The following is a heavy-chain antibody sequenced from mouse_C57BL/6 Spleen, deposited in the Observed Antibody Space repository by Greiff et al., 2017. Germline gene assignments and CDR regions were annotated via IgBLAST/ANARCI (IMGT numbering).Heavy chain of an antibody. Sequence: EVQGVESGGGLVKPGGSLKLSCAASGFTFSSYAMSWVRQTPEKRLEWVATISDGGSYTYNPDNVKGRFTISRDNAKNNLYLQMSHMKAEDTAMYYCARVRGYYGSPHYYAMDYWGQGTSVTVSS. V-gene: IGHV5-4*01. J-gene: IGHJ4*01. D-gene: IGHD1-1*01. CDR2: ISDGGSYT. CDR3: ARVRGYYGSPHYYAMDY. CDR1: GFTFSSYA.